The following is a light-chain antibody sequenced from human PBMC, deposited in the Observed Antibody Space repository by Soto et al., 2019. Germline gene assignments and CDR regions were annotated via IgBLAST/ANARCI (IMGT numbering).Light chain of an antibody. Sequence: QSALTQPASVCGSPGQWITISCTGTSSDVGGYNYVSWYQQQPRKAPKVMIYDVTNRPSGVSNRFSGSKSGNTASLTISGHQAEQEADYYCCSYTTSNTRQIVFGTGTKLTVL. CDR2: DVT. J-gene: IGLJ1*01. V-gene: IGLV2-14*01. CDR1: SSDVGGYNY. CDR3: CSYTTSNTRQIV.